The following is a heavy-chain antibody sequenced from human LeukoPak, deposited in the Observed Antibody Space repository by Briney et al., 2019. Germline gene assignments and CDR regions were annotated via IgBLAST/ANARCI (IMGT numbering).Heavy chain of an antibody. CDR2: NNPNSGDS. Sequence: ASVKVSCKASGYTFTGYYIHWVRQAPGQGLEWMGRNNPNSGDSNYSQKSQGRVTMTRDTSISTAYMEMSRLTFDDTAVYYCARSARHCNNGVCFTDYYIDLWGKGTTVIVSS. J-gene: IGHJ6*03. V-gene: IGHV1-2*06. CDR1: GYTFTGYY. D-gene: IGHD2-8*01. CDR3: ARSARHCNNGVCFTDYYIDL.